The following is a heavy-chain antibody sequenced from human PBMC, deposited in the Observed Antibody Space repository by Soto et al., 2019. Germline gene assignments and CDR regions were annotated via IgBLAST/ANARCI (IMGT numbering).Heavy chain of an antibody. D-gene: IGHD3-10*01. CDR1: GGSISSGGYY. CDR2: IYYSGST. J-gene: IGHJ5*02. V-gene: IGHV4-31*03. CDR3: ARIGPTPFDP. Sequence: SETLSLTGTVSGGSISSGGYYWSWIRQHPGKGLEWIGYIYYSGSTYYNPSLKSRVTISVDTSKNQFSLKLSSVTAADTAVYYCARIGPTPFDPWGQGTLVTVSS.